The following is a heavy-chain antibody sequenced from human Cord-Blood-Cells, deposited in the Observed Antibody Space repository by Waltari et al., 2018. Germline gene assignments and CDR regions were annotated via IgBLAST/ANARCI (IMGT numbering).Heavy chain of an antibody. J-gene: IGHJ4*02. D-gene: IGHD5-12*01. Sequence: QVQLVQSGAEVKKPGASVQVSCQASGYTLTSHDINGVRQATGQGLEWMGWMNPNSGNTGYAQKFQGRVTITRNTSISTAYMELSSLRSEDTAVYYCARVPPISGYDWGQGTLVTVSS. CDR3: ARVPPISGYD. CDR2: MNPNSGNT. V-gene: IGHV1-8*03. CDR1: GYTLTSHD.